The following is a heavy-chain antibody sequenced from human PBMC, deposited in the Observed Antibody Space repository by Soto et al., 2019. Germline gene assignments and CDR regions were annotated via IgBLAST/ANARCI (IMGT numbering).Heavy chain of an antibody. D-gene: IGHD3-9*01. CDR3: ARESHDILTGPPWVGNFDP. CDR2: INDRGSI. Sequence: QVQLQQWGAGPLRPLETLSLTCGVSGGSFSGYYWAWIRQSPGKGLEWIGEINDRGSINYNPSLRIGFSISVDTSKNHTPLNLRSVPAADTAEYYCARESHDILTGPPWVGNFDPGAVAPWSLCRQ. J-gene: IGHJ2*01. V-gene: IGHV4-34*01. CDR1: GGSFSGYY.